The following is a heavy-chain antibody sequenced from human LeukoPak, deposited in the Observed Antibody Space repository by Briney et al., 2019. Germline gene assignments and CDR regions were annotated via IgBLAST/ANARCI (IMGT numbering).Heavy chain of an antibody. Sequence: SQTLSLTCTVSGGSISSGGYYWSWIRQHPGTGLEWIGYIYYSGSTYYNPSLKSRVTISVDTSKNQLSLKLSSVTAADTAVYYCARVRVDYGDYNFDYWGQGTLVTVSS. CDR1: GGSISSGGYY. D-gene: IGHD4-17*01. V-gene: IGHV4-31*03. CDR3: ARVRVDYGDYNFDY. CDR2: IYYSGST. J-gene: IGHJ4*02.